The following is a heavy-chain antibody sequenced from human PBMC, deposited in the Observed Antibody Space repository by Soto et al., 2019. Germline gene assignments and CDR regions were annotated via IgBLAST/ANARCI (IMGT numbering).Heavy chain of an antibody. D-gene: IGHD3-22*01. CDR2: IKSQTDGGTT. CDR1: AFTFNNAW. J-gene: IGHJ4*02. V-gene: IGHV3-15*01. Sequence: PGGSLRLSCAVSAFTFNNAWMSWVRQTPGKGLKWVGRIKSQTDGGTTDYAAPVKGRFTISRDDSKNTLYLQLNSLKTEDTAVYYCTTDWAPYDNSGPYPLHWGQGTLVTVSS. CDR3: TTDWAPYDNSGPYPLH.